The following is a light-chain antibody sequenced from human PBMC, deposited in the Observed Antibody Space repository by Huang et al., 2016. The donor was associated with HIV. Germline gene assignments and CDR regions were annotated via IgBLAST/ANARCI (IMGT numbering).Light chain of an antibody. J-gene: IGKJ2*01. CDR2: EAS. Sequence: DIQMTQSPSTLSPSVGDRVTITCRASQSISRWLAWYQQKPGKAPKLLIYEASTLETGFPSRFSGSGSGTEFTLTISSLQPDDFATYYCQHYNVYSLPYTFGQGTKLEIK. V-gene: IGKV1-5*03. CDR3: QHYNVYSLPYT. CDR1: QSISRW.